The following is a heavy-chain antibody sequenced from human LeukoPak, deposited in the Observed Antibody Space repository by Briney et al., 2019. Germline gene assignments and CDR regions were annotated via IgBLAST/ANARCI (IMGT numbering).Heavy chain of an antibody. Sequence: PGGSLRLSCAASGFTVSSNYMSWVRQAPGKGLEWVSVIYSGGSTYYADSVKGRFTISRDNSKNTLYLQMNSLRAEDTAVYYCARYITMVRGVIITGYYYGMDVWGQGTTVTVSS. V-gene: IGHV3-53*01. D-gene: IGHD3-10*01. J-gene: IGHJ6*02. CDR3: ARYITMVRGVIITGYYYGMDV. CDR1: GFTVSSNY. CDR2: IYSGGST.